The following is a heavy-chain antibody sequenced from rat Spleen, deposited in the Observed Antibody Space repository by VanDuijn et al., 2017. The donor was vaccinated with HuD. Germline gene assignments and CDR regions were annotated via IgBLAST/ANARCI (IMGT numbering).Heavy chain of an antibody. J-gene: IGHJ2*01. V-gene: IGHV5-29*01. CDR1: GFTFSNYG. Sequence: EVQLVESGGGLVQPGRSLKLSCAASGFTFSNYGMAWVRQAPTKGLEWVATISYDGTSTYYGDSVKGRFTISRDNAKSTLYLLMNSLRSEDTATYYCARHEDYGGYSRDYFGYWGQGVMVTVSS. CDR3: ARHEDYGGYSRDYFGY. CDR2: ISYDGTST. D-gene: IGHD1-11*01.